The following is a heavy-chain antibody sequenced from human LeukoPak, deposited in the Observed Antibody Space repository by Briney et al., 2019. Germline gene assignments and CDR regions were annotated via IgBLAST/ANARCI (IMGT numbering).Heavy chain of an antibody. V-gene: IGHV1-46*01. CDR3: ARVRTGNLFDY. CDR1: GYTFTSYY. D-gene: IGHD1-1*01. CDR2: INPSGGST. Sequence: GASVKVSCKASGYTFTSYYMHWVRQAPGQGLEWMGIINPSGGSTSYAQKSQGRVTMTRDMSTSTVYMELSSLRSEDTAVYYCARVRTGNLFDYWGQGTLVTVSS. J-gene: IGHJ4*02.